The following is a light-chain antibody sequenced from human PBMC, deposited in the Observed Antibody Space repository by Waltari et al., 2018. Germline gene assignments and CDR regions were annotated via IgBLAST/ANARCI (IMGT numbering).Light chain of an antibody. CDR3: QQYGSSPRT. Sequence: EIVLTQSPGTLSLYPGERATLSCRASQSVSSSYLAWYQRKPGQAPRLLIYGASSRATGIPDRFSGSGSGTDFTLTISRLEPEDFAVYYCQQYGSSPRTFGPGTKVDI. J-gene: IGKJ3*01. CDR2: GAS. CDR1: QSVSSSY. V-gene: IGKV3-20*01.